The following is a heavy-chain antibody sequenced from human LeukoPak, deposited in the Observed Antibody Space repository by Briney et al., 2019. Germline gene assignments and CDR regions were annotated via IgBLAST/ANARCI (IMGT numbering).Heavy chain of an antibody. V-gene: IGHV4-59*08. J-gene: IGHJ3*02. CDR1: GGSISSYY. D-gene: IGHD3-22*01. CDR2: IYYSGST. Sequence: SETLSLTCTVSGGSISSYYWSWIRQPPGKGLEWIGYIYYSGSTNYNPSLKSRVTISVDTSKNQFSLKLSSVTAADTAVYYCARQGTTYYYDSSGYYQTNDAFDIWGQGTMVTVSS. CDR3: ARQGTTYYYDSSGYYQTNDAFDI.